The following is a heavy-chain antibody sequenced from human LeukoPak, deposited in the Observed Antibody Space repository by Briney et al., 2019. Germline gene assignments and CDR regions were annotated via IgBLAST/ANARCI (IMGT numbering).Heavy chain of an antibody. CDR3: ARHYSGITIFGPAARSGYYMDV. D-gene: IGHD3-3*01. V-gene: IGHV3-30-3*01. Sequence: GGSLRLSCAASGFTFSSYAMHWVRQAPGKGLEWVAVISYDGSNKYYADSVKGRFTISRDNSKNTLYLQMNSLRAEDTAVYYCARHYSGITIFGPAARSGYYMDVWGKGTTVTVSS. J-gene: IGHJ6*03. CDR1: GFTFSSYA. CDR2: ISYDGSNK.